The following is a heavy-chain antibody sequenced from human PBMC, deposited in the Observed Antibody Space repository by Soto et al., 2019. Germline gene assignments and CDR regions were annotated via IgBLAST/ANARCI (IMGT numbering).Heavy chain of an antibody. D-gene: IGHD3-16*01. CDR2: MNPNSGNT. Sequence: QVQLVQSGAEVKKPGASVKVSCKASGYTFTSYDINWVRQATGQGLEWMGWMNPNSGNTGYAQKFQGRVTMTRNTSISTAYMELSSLRSEDTAVYYCGRVGEGTYYYYYGMDVWGQGTTVTVSS. V-gene: IGHV1-8*01. J-gene: IGHJ6*02. CDR3: GRVGEGTYYYYYGMDV. CDR1: GYTFTSYD.